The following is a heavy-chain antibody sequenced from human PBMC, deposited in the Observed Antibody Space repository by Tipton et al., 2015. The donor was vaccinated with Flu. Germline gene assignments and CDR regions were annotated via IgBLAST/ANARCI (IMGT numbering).Heavy chain of an antibody. D-gene: IGHD3-16*01. J-gene: IGHJ4*02. Sequence: SLRLSCAASGFTFSSYEMNWVRQAPGKGLEWVSYITTSGNTIYYADSVKGRFTISRDNAKNSLYLQMNSLRAEDTAVYYCARFWGYSYYFDYWGQGTLVTVSS. CDR2: ITTSGNTI. CDR1: GFTFSSYE. V-gene: IGHV3-48*03. CDR3: ARFWGYSYYFDY.